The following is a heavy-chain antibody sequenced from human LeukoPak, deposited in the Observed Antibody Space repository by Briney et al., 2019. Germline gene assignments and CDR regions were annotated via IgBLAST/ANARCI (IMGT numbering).Heavy chain of an antibody. Sequence: PSETLSLTCTVSGGSISSSYWNWIRQPPGKGLEWIGFIYYSGSTNCNPSLKSRVTMTSDTSTSTVYMELSSLRSEDTAVYFCARDGGSFSYNMDVWGQGTTVTVSS. CDR2: IYYSGST. V-gene: IGHV4-59*01. D-gene: IGHD1-26*01. J-gene: IGHJ6*02. CDR3: ARDGGSFSYNMDV. CDR1: GGSISSSY.